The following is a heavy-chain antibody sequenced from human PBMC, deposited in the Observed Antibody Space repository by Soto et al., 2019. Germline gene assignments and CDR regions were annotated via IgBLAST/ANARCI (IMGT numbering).Heavy chain of an antibody. Sequence: PSKAVSLTCTVLGGSISGHYWSWIRQPPGKGLQYIGYISYSGSTNYNPSLKSRVTISVDTSNNQFSLRLSSVTAADTAVYYCARDVGLQHDTGYYDFWSGKNNGFDPWGQGIPVTVSS. J-gene: IGHJ5*02. CDR2: ISYSGST. D-gene: IGHD3-3*01. CDR3: ARDVGLQHDTGYYDFWSGKNNGFDP. CDR1: GGSISGHY. V-gene: IGHV4-59*11.